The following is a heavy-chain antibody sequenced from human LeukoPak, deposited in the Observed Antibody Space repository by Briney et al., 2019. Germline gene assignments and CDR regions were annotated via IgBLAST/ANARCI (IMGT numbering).Heavy chain of an antibody. D-gene: IGHD6-19*01. CDR1: GYSINGGNY. V-gene: IGHV4-38-2*02. CDR2: IYHSGST. CDR3: AREEVAVAGTQDD. Sequence: PSETLSLTCAVSGYSINGGNYWGWIRQPPGKGLEWIGSIYHSGSTYYNPSLKSRVTISVDTSKNQFSLKLSSVTAADTAVYYCAREEVAVAGTQDDWGQGTLVTVSS. J-gene: IGHJ1*01.